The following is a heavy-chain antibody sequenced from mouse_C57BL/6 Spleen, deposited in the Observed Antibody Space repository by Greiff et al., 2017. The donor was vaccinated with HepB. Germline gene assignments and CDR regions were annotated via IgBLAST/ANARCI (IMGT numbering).Heavy chain of an antibody. CDR1: GYTFTDYE. Sequence: VQLQQSGAELVRPGASVTLSCKASGYTFTDYEMHWVKQTPVHGLEWIGAIDPETGGTAYNQKFKGKAILTADKSSSTAYMELRSLTSEDSAVYYCTRSGGYLWYFDVWGTGTTVTVSS. CDR2: IDPETGGT. J-gene: IGHJ1*03. V-gene: IGHV1-15*01. CDR3: TRSGGYLWYFDV. D-gene: IGHD2-2*01.